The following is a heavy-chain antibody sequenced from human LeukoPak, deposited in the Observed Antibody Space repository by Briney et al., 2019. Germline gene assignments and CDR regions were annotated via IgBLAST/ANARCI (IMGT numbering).Heavy chain of an antibody. Sequence: GGSLRLSCAASGFTVSSNYMSWVRQAPGKGLERVSAISGSGGSTYYADSVKGRFTISRDNSKNTLYLQMNSLRAEDTAVYYCAKDRIVVVITAYDYWGQGTLVTVSS. CDR3: AKDRIVVVITAYDY. D-gene: IGHD3-22*01. CDR2: ISGSGGST. J-gene: IGHJ4*02. V-gene: IGHV3-23*01. CDR1: GFTVSSNY.